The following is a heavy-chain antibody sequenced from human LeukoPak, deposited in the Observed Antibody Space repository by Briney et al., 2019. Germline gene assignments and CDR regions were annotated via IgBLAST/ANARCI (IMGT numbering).Heavy chain of an antibody. CDR1: GVSITSGNW. J-gene: IGHJ4*02. Sequence: PSGTLSLTCGVSGVSITSGNWWSWVRQPPGKVVEWIGEIYRSGSINYNPSLKSRVTISVDKSKNQFSLKLNSVTAADTAVYYCWHSGYESGLDYWGQGTLVTVSS. V-gene: IGHV4-4*02. D-gene: IGHD5-12*01. CDR2: IYRSGSI. CDR3: WHSGYESGLDY.